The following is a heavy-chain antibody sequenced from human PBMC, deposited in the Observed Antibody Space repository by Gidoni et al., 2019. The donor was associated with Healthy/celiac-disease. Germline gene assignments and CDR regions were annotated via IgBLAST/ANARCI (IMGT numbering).Heavy chain of an antibody. V-gene: IGHV4-39*01. CDR2: IYYSGST. J-gene: IGHJ4*02. D-gene: IGHD6-19*01. CDR3: ARVAVAGTPFDY. CDR1: VGSISSSSYY. Sequence: QLQLQESGPGLVKPSETLSLTCTVSVGSISSSSYYWGWIRQPPGKGLEWIGSIYYSGSTYYNPSLKSRVTISVDTSKNQFSLKLSSVTAADTAVYYCARVAVAGTPFDYWGQGTLVTVSS.